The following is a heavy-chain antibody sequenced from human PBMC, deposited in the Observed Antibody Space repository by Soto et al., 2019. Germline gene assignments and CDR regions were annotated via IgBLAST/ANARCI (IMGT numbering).Heavy chain of an antibody. V-gene: IGHV4-34*01. CDR1: GGSFSGYY. CDR2: INHSGST. Sequence: ETLSLTCAVYGGSFSGYYWSWIRQPPGKGLEWIGEINHSGSTNYNPSLKSRVTISVDTSKNQFSLKLSSVTAADTAVYYCARGLEYYDILTGYYTVYWFDPWGQGTLVTVSS. D-gene: IGHD3-9*01. CDR3: ARGLEYYDILTGYYTVYWFDP. J-gene: IGHJ5*02.